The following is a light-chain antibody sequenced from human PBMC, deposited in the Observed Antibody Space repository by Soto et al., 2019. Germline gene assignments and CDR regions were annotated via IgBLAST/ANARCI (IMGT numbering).Light chain of an antibody. Sequence: QSVLTQPRSVSGSPGQSVTTSCTGTNSDVGAYNYVSWYQQHPGKAPKLMLYDVSRRPSGVPDRFSGSKSGNTASLTISGLQAEDEADYYCCSYAGSYTWVFGGRTKLTVL. V-gene: IGLV2-11*01. CDR1: NSDVGAYNY. J-gene: IGLJ3*02. CDR3: CSYAGSYTWV. CDR2: DVS.